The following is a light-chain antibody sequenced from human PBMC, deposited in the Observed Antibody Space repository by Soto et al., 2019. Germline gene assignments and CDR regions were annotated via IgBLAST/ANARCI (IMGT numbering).Light chain of an antibody. J-gene: IGKJ1*01. CDR2: AAS. CDR3: QKYNTAPQT. CDR1: QGIIDY. V-gene: IGKV1-27*01. Sequence: DIQMTQSPSSLSANIGDRVTISCRASQGIIDYVAWFQQKPGKAPKLLIYAASTLHSGVPSRFSGSGAGTDFTITINSLQPEDVATYYCQKYNTAPQTFGQGTKVEI.